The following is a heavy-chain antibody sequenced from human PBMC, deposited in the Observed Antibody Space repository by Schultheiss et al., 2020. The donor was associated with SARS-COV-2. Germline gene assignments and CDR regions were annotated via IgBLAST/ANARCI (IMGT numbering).Heavy chain of an antibody. Sequence: GESLKISCAASGFTFSSYAMHWVRQAPGKGLEYVSAISSNGGSTYYADSVKGRFTISRDNSKNTLYLQMSSLRAEDTAVYYCVKDRGVTTYYFDYWGQGTLVTVSS. CDR1: GFTFSSYA. V-gene: IGHV3-64D*06. CDR3: VKDRGVTTYYFDY. CDR2: ISSNGGST. D-gene: IGHD4-17*01. J-gene: IGHJ4*02.